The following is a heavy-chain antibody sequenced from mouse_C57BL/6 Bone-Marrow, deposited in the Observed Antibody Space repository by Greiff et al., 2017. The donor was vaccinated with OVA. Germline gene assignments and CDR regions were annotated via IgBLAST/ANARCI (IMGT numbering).Heavy chain of an antibody. CDR2: ISSGGSYT. CDR3: ARQYL. Sequence: EVNVVESGGDLVKPGGSLKLSCAASGFTFSSYGMSWVRQTPDKRLEWVATISSGGSYTYYPDSVKGRFTNSRDNAKNTLYLQMSSLKSEDTAMYYCARQYLWGQGTSVTVSS. D-gene: IGHD5-1-1*01. CDR1: GFTFSSYG. V-gene: IGHV5-6*01. J-gene: IGHJ4*01.